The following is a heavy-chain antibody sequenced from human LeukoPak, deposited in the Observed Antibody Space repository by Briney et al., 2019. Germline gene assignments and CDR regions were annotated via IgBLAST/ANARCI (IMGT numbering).Heavy chain of an antibody. D-gene: IGHD7-27*01. Sequence: GRSLRLSCAASGFTFSNYGMHWVRQAPGKGLEWVAIIWYDGSKKYYADSVKGRATISRDNSGNTVYLQLDSLRAEDTALYYCAKENWGYFDYWGQGTLVTVSS. V-gene: IGHV3-33*06. CDR3: AKENWGYFDY. CDR2: IWYDGSKK. J-gene: IGHJ4*02. CDR1: GFTFSNYG.